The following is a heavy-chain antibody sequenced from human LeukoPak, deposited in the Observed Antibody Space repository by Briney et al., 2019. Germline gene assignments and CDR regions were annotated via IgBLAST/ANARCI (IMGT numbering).Heavy chain of an antibody. J-gene: IGHJ3*02. CDR1: GGSISCYY. CDR3: ATFASSGLEEDAFDI. Sequence: SETLSLTCTVSGGSISCYYWSWIRQPPGKGLEWIGYIYYSGSTNYNPSLKSRVTISVDTSKNQFSLKLSPVTAADTAVYYCATFASSGLEEDAFDIWGQGTMVTVSS. D-gene: IGHD6-19*01. CDR2: IYYSGST. V-gene: IGHV4-59*08.